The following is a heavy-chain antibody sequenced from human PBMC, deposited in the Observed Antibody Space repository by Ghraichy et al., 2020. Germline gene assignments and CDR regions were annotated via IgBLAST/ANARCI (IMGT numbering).Heavy chain of an antibody. J-gene: IGHJ4*02. D-gene: IGHD1-26*01. V-gene: IGHV3-7*01. CDR2: IIQDGNQK. CDR3: ARAGISDGDFDY. Sequence: GESLRLSCETSGFSFRSYWLSWVRQAPGKGLEWVANIIQDGNQKNYGDSVEGRFTISRDNAKNSLFLQMNNLRVDDTAIYYCARAGISDGDFDYWGQGTLVSVFS. CDR1: GFSFRSYW.